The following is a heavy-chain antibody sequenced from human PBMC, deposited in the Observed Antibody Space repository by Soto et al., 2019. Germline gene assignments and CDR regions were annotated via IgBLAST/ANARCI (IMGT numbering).Heavy chain of an antibody. D-gene: IGHD2-21*01. CDR2: IYYSGST. CDR1: GGSISSSSYY. CDR3: ARRIVRLRGYFDY. Sequence: SETLSLTCTVSGGSISSSSYYWGWIRQPPGKGLEWIGSIYYSGSTYYNPSLKSRVTISVDTSKNQFSLKLSSVTAADTAMYYCARRIVRLRGYFDYWGQGTLVTVS. V-gene: IGHV4-39*01. J-gene: IGHJ4*02.